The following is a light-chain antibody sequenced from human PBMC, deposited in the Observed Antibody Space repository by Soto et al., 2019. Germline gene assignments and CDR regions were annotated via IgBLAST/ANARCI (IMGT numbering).Light chain of an antibody. V-gene: IGKV3-20*01. Sequence: IVLTQSPGTLSLSPGDRATLSCRASQSVSSSYLAWYKQKPGQAPRILIYGASSRATGIPDRFSGSGSGTDFTLTISRLEPEDFAVYYCQQYGNSWTLGQGTKVDIK. CDR2: GAS. CDR1: QSVSSSY. CDR3: QQYGNSWT. J-gene: IGKJ1*01.